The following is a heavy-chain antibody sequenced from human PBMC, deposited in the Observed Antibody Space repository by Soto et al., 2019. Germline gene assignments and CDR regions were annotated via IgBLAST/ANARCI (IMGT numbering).Heavy chain of an antibody. Sequence: EVQLLESGGGLVQPGGSLKLSCAASGITFNTYAMSWVRQAPGKGLEWVSTISGSGGARYYADSVKGRFIMSRENSKNTLYLQMNRLRAEDTAIYYCAKDFGSGTPARPFVGFDIWGQGTMVTVSS. J-gene: IGHJ3*02. V-gene: IGHV3-23*01. CDR1: GITFNTYA. CDR3: AKDFGSGTPARPFVGFDI. CDR2: ISGSGGAR. D-gene: IGHD3-10*01.